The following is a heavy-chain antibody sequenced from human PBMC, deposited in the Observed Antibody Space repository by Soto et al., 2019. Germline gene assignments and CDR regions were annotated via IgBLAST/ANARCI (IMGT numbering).Heavy chain of an antibody. D-gene: IGHD3-10*01. V-gene: IGHV3-33*01. CDR1: GFIFSNYA. J-gene: IGHJ4*02. CDR3: ARGTGSGSFLIDY. CDR2: IWSDGSYE. Sequence: QVQLVESGGGVVQPGRSLRLSCAASGFIFSNYAMHWVRQAPGQGLEWVALIWSDGSYENYAESVKGRFTISRDNSKNTLYVQMNSLRVEDTAVYFCARGTGSGSFLIDYWGQGNLVTVSS.